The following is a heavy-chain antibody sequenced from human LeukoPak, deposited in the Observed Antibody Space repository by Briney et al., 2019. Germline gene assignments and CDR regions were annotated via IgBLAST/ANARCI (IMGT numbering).Heavy chain of an antibody. V-gene: IGHV3-48*03. J-gene: IGHJ6*02. CDR1: GFTFSSYE. CDR2: ISSSGSTI. CDR3: ARDLGGGMDV. D-gene: IGHD3-3*01. Sequence: GGSLRLSCAASGFTFSSYEMNWVGQAPGKGLEWVSYISSSGSTIYYADSVKGRFTISRDNAKNSLYLQMNSLRAEDTAVYYCARDLGGGMDVWGQGTTVTVSS.